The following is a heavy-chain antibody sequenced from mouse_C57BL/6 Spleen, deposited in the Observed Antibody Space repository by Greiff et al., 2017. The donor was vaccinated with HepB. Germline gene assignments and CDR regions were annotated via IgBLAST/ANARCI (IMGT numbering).Heavy chain of an antibody. V-gene: IGHV1-61*01. CDR1: GYTFTSYW. J-gene: IGHJ2*01. Sequence: QVQLQQPGAELVRPGSSVKLSCKASGYTFTSYWMDWVKQRPGQGLEWIGNIYPSDSETHYNQKFKDKATLTVDKSSSKAYMQRSSRTSEDSAVYYCARGGGWDFDYWGQGTTLTVSS. CDR3: ARGGGWDFDY. CDR2: IYPSDSET. D-gene: IGHD3-2*02.